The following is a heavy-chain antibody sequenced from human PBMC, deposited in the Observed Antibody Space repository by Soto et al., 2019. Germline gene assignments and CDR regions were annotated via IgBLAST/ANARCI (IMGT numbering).Heavy chain of an antibody. CDR3: AKDLRFLGEFDY. D-gene: IGHD3-3*01. V-gene: IGHV3-7*01. CDR1: GFTFSSSW. CDR2: INEDGSEK. Sequence: EVHLVESGGGLVQPGGSLRLSCAASGFTFSSSWMRWVRQAPGKGLEWVANINEDGSEKYYVNSVKGRFTISRDNAENSLYLQMNSLRVEDTAIYYCAKDLRFLGEFDYWGQGALVTVSS. J-gene: IGHJ4*02.